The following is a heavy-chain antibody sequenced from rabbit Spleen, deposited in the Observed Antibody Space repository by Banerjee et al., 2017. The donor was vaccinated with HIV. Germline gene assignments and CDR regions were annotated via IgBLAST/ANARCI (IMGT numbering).Heavy chain of an antibody. D-gene: IGHD7-1*01. V-gene: IGHV1S45*01. CDR1: GFSFSSSYW. CDR3: ARDTGTSFSSYGMDL. J-gene: IGHJ6*01. Sequence: EESGGDLVKPEGSLTLTCTASGFSFSSSYWICWVRQAPGKGLEWIACINTVTGKSVYASWAKGRFIMSRTSSTTVTLQMTSLTVADTATYFCARDTGTSFSSYGMDLWGQGTLVTVS. CDR2: INTVTGKS.